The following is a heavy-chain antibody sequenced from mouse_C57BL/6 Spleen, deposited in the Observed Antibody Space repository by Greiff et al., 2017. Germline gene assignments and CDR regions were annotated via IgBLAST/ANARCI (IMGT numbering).Heavy chain of an antibody. V-gene: IGHV5-4*01. CDR3: AKDTMITTNYFDC. D-gene: IGHD2-4*01. Sequence: VQLKESGGGLVKPGGSLKFSCAASGFTFSSYAMSWVRQTPEKRLEWVATISDGGSYTYYPDNVKGRFTISRDNAKNNLYLQMSHLKSEATAMYYCAKDTMITTNYFDCWGQGTTLTVSS. J-gene: IGHJ2*01. CDR1: GFTFSSYA. CDR2: ISDGGSYT.